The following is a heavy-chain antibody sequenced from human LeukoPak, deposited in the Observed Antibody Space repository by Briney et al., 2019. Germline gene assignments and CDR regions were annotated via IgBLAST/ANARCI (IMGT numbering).Heavy chain of an antibody. V-gene: IGHV3-30*03. J-gene: IGHJ4*02. CDR2: ISYDGSNK. CDR3: VRDFRSADY. CDR1: GFTFSSYG. Sequence: TGGSLRLSCAASGFTFSSYGMHWVRQAPGKGLEWVAVISYDGSNKYYADSVKGRFTISRDNARNTVYLQMNSLRVEDTAVYYCVRDFRSADYWGQGTLVTVSS.